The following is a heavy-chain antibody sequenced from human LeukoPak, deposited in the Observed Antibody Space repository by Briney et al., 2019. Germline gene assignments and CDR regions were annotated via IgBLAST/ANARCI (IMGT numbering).Heavy chain of an antibody. CDR1: GGSFSGYY. CDR2: INHSGST. V-gene: IGHV4-34*01. D-gene: IGHD2-21*02. Sequence: SETLSLTCAVYGGSFSGYYWSWIRQPPGKGLEWIGEINHSGSTNYNPSLKSRVTISVDTSKNQFSLKLSSVTAADTAVYYCARAPLYCGGDCYLPYFDYWGEGTLVTVSS. CDR3: ARAPLYCGGDCYLPYFDY. J-gene: IGHJ4*02.